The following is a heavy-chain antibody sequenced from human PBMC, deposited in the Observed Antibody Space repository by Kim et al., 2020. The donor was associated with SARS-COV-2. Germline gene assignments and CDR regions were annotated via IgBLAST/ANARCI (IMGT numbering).Heavy chain of an antibody. CDR2: ISSNGGST. Sequence: GGSLRLSCAASGFTFSSYAMHWVRQAPGKGLEYVSAISSNGGSTYYANSVKGRFTISRDNSKNTLYLQMGSLRAEDMAVYYCARGRGNYYYYMDVWGKGT. CDR3: ARGRGNYYYYMDV. CDR1: GFTFSSYA. D-gene: IGHD3-10*01. V-gene: IGHV3-64*01. J-gene: IGHJ6*03.